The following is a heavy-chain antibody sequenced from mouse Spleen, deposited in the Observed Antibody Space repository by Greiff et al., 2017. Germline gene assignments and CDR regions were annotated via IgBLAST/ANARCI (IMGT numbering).Heavy chain of an antibody. D-gene: IGHD2-2*01. V-gene: IGHV1-61*01. Sequence: VQLQQPGAELVRPGASVKLSCKASGYSFTSYWMNWVKQRPGQGLEWIGMIYPSDSETRLNQKFKDKATLTVDKSSSTAYMQHSSPTSEDSAVYYCARSVYGYDAWFAYWGQGTLVTVSA. CDR1: GYSFTSYW. CDR2: IYPSDSET. CDR3: ARSVYGYDAWFAY. J-gene: IGHJ3*01.